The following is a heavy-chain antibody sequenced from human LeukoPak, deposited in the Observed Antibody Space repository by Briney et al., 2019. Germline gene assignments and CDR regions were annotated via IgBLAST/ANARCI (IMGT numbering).Heavy chain of an antibody. CDR1: GYSISSGYY. V-gene: IGHV4-38-2*02. CDR3: ARVGTRGTMVRGAPPRGY. J-gene: IGHJ4*02. D-gene: IGHD3-10*01. CDR2: IYHSGST. Sequence: SETLSLTCTVSGYSISSGYYWGWIRQPPGKGLEWIGSIYHSGSTYYNPSLKSRVTISVDTSKNQFSLKLSAVPAADTAVYYCARVGTRGTMVRGAPPRGYWGQGTLVTVSS.